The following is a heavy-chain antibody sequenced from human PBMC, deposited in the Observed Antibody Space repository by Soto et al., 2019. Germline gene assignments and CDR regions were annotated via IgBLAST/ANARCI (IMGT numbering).Heavy chain of an antibody. CDR3: AKEENQHYDVDL. CDR1: GFNFANFG. V-gene: IGHV3-30*18. J-gene: IGHJ1*01. Sequence: QVQLVESGGGVVQPGGSLRLSCVGSGFNFANFGIQWIRQAPGKGLEWVAIISRDGRGEAFADSVKGRFAISKDNSKNTLYLHMTGMRSDDTDVYYCAKEENQHYDVDLWGQRTLATVAT. D-gene: IGHD3-3*01. CDR2: ISRDGRGE.